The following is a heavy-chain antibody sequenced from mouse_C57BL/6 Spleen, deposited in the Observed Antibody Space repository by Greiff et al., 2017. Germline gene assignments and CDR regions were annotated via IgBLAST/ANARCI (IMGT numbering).Heavy chain of an antibody. CDR1: GYAFSSSW. J-gene: IGHJ2*01. V-gene: IGHV1-82*01. CDR2: IYPGDGDT. Sequence: QVTLQECGPELVKPGASVKISCKASGYAFSSSWMNWVKQRPGKGLEWIGRIYPGDGDTNYNGKFKGKATLTADKSSSTAYMQLSSLTSEDSAVYFCARGYDCGSSRSYFDYWGQGTTLTVSS. D-gene: IGHD1-1*01. CDR3: ARGYDCGSSRSYFDY.